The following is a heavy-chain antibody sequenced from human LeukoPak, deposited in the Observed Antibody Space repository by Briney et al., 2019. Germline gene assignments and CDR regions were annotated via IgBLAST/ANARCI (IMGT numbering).Heavy chain of an antibody. CDR2: IKQDGGEK. CDR1: GFSLSGYW. J-gene: IGHJ4*02. CDR3: ARDGRPLDY. V-gene: IGHV3-7*03. Sequence: RTGGSLRLSCTASGFSLSGYWMSWVRQAPGKGLEWVANIKQDGGEKYYVDSVKGRFTISRDNAKNSLYLQMNSLRVEDTAVYYCARDGRPLDYWGQGTLVTVSS.